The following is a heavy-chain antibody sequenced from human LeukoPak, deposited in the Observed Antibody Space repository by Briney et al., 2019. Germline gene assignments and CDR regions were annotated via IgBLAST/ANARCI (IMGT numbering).Heavy chain of an antibody. Sequence: GGSLRLSCTASGXSFSTYSMNWVRQAPGKGLEWVSSISSDSRFIYYADSVKGRVTISRDNAKNSLYLQMSSLRAEDTALYYCARDVSGLDAFDMWGQGTMVTVSS. CDR2: ISSDSRFI. J-gene: IGHJ3*02. CDR1: GXSFSTYS. V-gene: IGHV3-21*01. D-gene: IGHD5/OR15-5a*01. CDR3: ARDVSGLDAFDM.